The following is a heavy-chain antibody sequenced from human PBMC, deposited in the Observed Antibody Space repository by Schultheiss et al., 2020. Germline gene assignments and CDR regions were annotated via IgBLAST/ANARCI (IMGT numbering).Heavy chain of an antibody. CDR1: GASISTYY. V-gene: IGHV4-4*07. Sequence: SQTLSLTCTVSGASISTYYWTWIRQPAGKGLEWIGRMHTDGSTNYNPSLKSRVTISVDTSKNQFSLKLSSVTAADTAVYYCAKDSWDDILTGYSGDGLEFFDYWGQGTLVTVSS. D-gene: IGHD3-9*01. CDR2: MHTDGST. CDR3: AKDSWDDILTGYSGDGLEFFDY. J-gene: IGHJ4*02.